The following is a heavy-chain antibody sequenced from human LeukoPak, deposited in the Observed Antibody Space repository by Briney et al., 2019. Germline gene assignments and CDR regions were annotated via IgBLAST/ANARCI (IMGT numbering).Heavy chain of an antibody. V-gene: IGHV3-48*01. D-gene: IGHD2-2*01. CDR1: GFTFTDYG. J-gene: IGHJ4*02. CDR2: ISNTAI. Sequence: GSLRLSCATSGFTFTDYGMNWFRQAPGKGLEWVSYISNTAILYADSVKGRFTISRDNSKNTLYLQMNSLRAEDTAVYYCAKIVVVPAAISDYWGQGTLVTVSS. CDR3: AKIVVVPAAISDY.